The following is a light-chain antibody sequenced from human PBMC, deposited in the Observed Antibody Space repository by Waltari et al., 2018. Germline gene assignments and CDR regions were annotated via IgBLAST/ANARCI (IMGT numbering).Light chain of an antibody. CDR1: PTILYSSNHKNY. V-gene: IGKV4-1*01. Sequence: DIVMTQSPDSLTLSLGERATVNCTSSPTILYSSNHKNYLAWYQQRPGKPPKLLIYWASTRESGVPDRFSGSGSGTDFTLTISSLQAEDVAVYYCQQYYSTPLTFGGGTRVEIK. J-gene: IGKJ4*01. CDR3: QQYYSTPLT. CDR2: WAS.